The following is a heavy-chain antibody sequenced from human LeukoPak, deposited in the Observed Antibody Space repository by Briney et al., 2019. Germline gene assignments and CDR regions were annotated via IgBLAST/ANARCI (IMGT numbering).Heavy chain of an antibody. D-gene: IGHD1-26*01. CDR2: ISSSSSYI. J-gene: IGHJ6*03. Sequence: GGSLRLSCAASGFTFSSYSMNWVRQAPGKGLEWVSSISSSSSYIYYADSVKGRFTISRDNAKNSLYLQMNSLRAEDTAVYYCARVGGWSPYYYYYMDAWGKGTTVTVSS. CDR3: ARVGGWSPYYYYYMDA. CDR1: GFTFSSYS. V-gene: IGHV3-21*01.